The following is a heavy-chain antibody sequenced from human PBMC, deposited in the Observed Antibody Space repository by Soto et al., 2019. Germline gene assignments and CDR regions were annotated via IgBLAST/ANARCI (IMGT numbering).Heavy chain of an antibody. V-gene: IGHV4-59*08. J-gene: IGHJ4*02. CDR1: GGSISTYY. CDR3: ARSIGFTSSWDY. CDR2: IFYSGSS. D-gene: IGHD6-13*01. Sequence: LSLTCTASGGSISTYYWNWIRQPPGKGLEWIGYIFYSGSSNYNPSLKSRVTISVDTSKNQFSLKLSSVTAADTAVYYCARSIGFTSSWDYWGQGALVTVSS.